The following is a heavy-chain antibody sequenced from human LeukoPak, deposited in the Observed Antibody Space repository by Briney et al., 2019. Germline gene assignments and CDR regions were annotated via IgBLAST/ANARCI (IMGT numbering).Heavy chain of an antibody. D-gene: IGHD4-17*01. CDR1: GFTVSDHY. CDR3: AKDIDYGGYGFDY. J-gene: IGHJ4*02. Sequence: GGSLRLSCVAPGFTVSDHYIDWVRQAPGKGLEWVSAISGSGGSTYYADSVKGRFTISRDNSKNTLYLQMNSLRAEDTAVYYCAKDIDYGGYGFDYWGQGTLVTVSS. CDR2: ISGSGGST. V-gene: IGHV3-23*01.